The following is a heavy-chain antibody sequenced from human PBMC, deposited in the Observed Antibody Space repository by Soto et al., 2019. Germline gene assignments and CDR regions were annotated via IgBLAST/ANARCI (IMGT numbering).Heavy chain of an antibody. CDR1: GGSFSGYY. V-gene: IGHV4-34*01. J-gene: IGHJ6*02. Sequence: PSETLSLTCAVYGGSFSGYYWSWIRQPPGKGLEWIGEINHSGSTNYNPSLKSRVTISVDTSKNQFSLKLSSVTAADTAVYYCARDQVRMTSFYYGMDVWGQGTTVTVSS. D-gene: IGHD4-17*01. CDR2: INHSGST. CDR3: ARDQVRMTSFYYGMDV.